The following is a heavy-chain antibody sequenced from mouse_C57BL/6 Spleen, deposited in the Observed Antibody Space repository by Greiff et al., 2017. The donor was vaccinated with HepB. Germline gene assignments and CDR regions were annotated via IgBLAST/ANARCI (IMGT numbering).Heavy chain of an antibody. J-gene: IGHJ2*01. D-gene: IGHD1-1*01. CDR3: ASDYGSSFPYFDY. CDR1: GYTFTSYW. Sequence: QVQLQQPGAELVKPGASAKMSCKASGYTFTSYWITWVKQRPGQGLEWIGDIYPGSGSTNYNEKFKSKATLPVDTSSSTAYMQLSSLTSEDSAVYYWASDYGSSFPYFDYWGQGTTLTVSS. V-gene: IGHV1-55*01. CDR2: IYPGSGST.